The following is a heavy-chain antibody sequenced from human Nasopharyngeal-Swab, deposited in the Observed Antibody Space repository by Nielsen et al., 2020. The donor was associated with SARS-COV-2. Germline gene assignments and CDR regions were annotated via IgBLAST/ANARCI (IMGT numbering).Heavy chain of an antibody. Sequence: SETLSLICTVSRVSITSQYWSWIRQPPGKGLEWIGYISHNSGTSYNPSLKSRVTMFMDTSKNQFSLRLRSVTAADTAVYYCAKEGATGWFDPWGQGTLVTVSS. V-gene: IGHV4-59*11. J-gene: IGHJ5*02. CDR2: ISHNSGT. CDR3: AKEGATGWFDP. CDR1: RVSITSQY.